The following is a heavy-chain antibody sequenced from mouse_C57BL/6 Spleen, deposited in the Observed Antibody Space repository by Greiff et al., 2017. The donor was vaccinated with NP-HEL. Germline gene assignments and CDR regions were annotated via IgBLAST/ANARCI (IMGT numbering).Heavy chain of an antibody. CDR3: AKHEAYYSNYRAWFAY. Sequence: VQLQQSGAELVKPGASVKLSCKASGYTFTEYTIHWVKQRPGQGLEWIGWFYPGSGSIKYNEKFKDKATLTADKSSITVYMELSRLTSKDSAVYFCAKHEAYYSNYRAWFAYWGQGTLVTVSA. V-gene: IGHV1-62-2*01. CDR1: GYTFTEYT. CDR2: FYPGSGSI. J-gene: IGHJ3*01. D-gene: IGHD2-5*01.